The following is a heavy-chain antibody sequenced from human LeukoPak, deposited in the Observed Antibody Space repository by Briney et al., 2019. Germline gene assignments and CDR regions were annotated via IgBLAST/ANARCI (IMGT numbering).Heavy chain of an antibody. V-gene: IGHV3-33*06. J-gene: IGHJ4*02. CDR3: AKDSSWSFDY. CDR2: IWYDGSNK. CDR1: GFTFSSYG. D-gene: IGHD6-13*01. Sequence: PGRSLRLSCAASGFTFSSYGMHWVRQAPGKGLEWVAVIWYDGSNKYYADSVKGRFTISRDNSKNTLYLQMNSLRAEDTAVYYCAKDSSWSFDYWGQGTLVTVSS.